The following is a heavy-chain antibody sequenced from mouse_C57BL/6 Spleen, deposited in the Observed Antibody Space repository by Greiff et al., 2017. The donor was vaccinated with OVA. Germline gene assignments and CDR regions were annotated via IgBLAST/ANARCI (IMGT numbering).Heavy chain of an antibody. J-gene: IGHJ3*01. V-gene: IGHV1-64*01. CDR2: IHPNSGST. Sequence: QVQLKQSGAELVKPGASVKLSCKASGYTFTSYWMHWVKQRPGQGLEWIGMIHPNSGSTNYNEKFKSKATLTVDKSSSTAYMQLSSLTSEDSAVYYCARGDYEEFAYWGQGTLVTVSA. D-gene: IGHD2-4*01. CDR3: ARGDYEEFAY. CDR1: GYTFTSYW.